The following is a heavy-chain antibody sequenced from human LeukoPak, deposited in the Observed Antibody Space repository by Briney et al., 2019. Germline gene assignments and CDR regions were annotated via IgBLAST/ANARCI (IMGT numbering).Heavy chain of an antibody. V-gene: IGHV3-11*01. CDR1: GFTFSDYY. J-gene: IGHJ4*02. D-gene: IGHD3-10*01. CDR3: ARVLSHGSGSPFDY. Sequence: GGSLRLSCAASGFTFSDYYMSWIRQAPGKGLEWVSYISSSDSTIYYTDSVKGRFTISRDNAKNSLYLQMNSLRAEDTAVYYCARVLSHGSGSPFDYWGQGTLVTVSS. CDR2: ISSSDSTI.